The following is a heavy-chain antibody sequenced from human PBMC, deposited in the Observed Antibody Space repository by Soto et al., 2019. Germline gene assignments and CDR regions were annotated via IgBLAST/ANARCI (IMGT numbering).Heavy chain of an antibody. CDR1: GGSISSYY. CDR2: IYYSGST. Sequence: SETLSLTCTVSGGSISSYYWSWIRQPPGKGLEWIGYIYYSGSTSYNPSLKSRVTISVDTSKNQFSLKLSSVTAADTAVYYCARGGWFGPRGYYYGMDVWGQGTTVTVSS. CDR3: ARGGWFGPRGYYYGMDV. J-gene: IGHJ6*02. V-gene: IGHV4-59*01. D-gene: IGHD3-10*01.